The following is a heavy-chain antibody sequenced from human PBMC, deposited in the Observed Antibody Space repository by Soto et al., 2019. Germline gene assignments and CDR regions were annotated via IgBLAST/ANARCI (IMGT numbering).Heavy chain of an antibody. D-gene: IGHD3-16*01. V-gene: IGHV3-7*04. J-gene: IGHJ4*02. CDR1: GFTFTTYW. CDR3: ARDRGEFMYPWGY. Sequence: EVQLVESGGGLVQPGGSLRLSCAASGFTFTTYWMNWVRQAPGKGLEWVANINQDGSEKNYVDSVKGRFTISRDNAKNSLYLQMNSLRAEDSAVYYCARDRGEFMYPWGYWGPGTLVTVSS. CDR2: INQDGSEK.